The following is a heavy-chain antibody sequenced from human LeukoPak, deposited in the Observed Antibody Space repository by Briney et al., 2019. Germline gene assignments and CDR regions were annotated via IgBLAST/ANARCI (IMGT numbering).Heavy chain of an antibody. CDR3: ARLSTSSSSSF. D-gene: IGHD6-6*01. J-gene: IGHJ4*02. V-gene: IGHV3-21*01. CDR2: ISSSSSYI. Sequence: GGSLRLSCAASGFTFSSYSMNWVRQAPGKGLEWVSSISSSSSYIYYADSVKGRSTISRDNAKNSLYLQMNSLRAEDTAVYYCARLSTSSSSSFWGQGTLVTVSS. CDR1: GFTFSSYS.